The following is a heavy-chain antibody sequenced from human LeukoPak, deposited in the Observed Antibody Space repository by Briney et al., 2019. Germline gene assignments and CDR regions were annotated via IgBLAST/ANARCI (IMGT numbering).Heavy chain of an antibody. D-gene: IGHD6-13*01. Sequence: GGSLRLSCAASGFTFSSDAMSWVRQAPGEGLEWVSAISGIGGSTYYADSVKVQFTISRDSSKNTLSLQMNSLSAEHTAVYSCAKDTAAGTMHYYYGMAVWGQGTTVTVSS. CDR3: AKDTAAGTMHYYYGMAV. J-gene: IGHJ6*02. V-gene: IGHV3-23*01. CDR1: GFTFSSDA. CDR2: ISGIGGST.